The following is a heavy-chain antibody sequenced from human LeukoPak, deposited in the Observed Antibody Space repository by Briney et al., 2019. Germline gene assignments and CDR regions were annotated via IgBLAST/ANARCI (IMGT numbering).Heavy chain of an antibody. CDR1: GFTFRIYS. J-gene: IGHJ4*02. CDR2: IDSSSSKI. Sequence: GGSLRLSCAASGFTFRIYSMNWVRQAPGEGLEWVSYIDSSSSKIYYADSVEGRFTISRDNAKNSLFLQMNSLRAEDTAVYYCAKSREEDDNVWGSYRPYFDYWGQGNVVTVSS. D-gene: IGHD3-16*02. V-gene: IGHV3-21*01. CDR3: AKSREEDDNVWGSYRPYFDY.